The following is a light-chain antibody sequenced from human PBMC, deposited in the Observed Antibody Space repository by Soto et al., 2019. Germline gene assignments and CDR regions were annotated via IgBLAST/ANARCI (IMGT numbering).Light chain of an antibody. Sequence: QSALTQPASVSGSPGQSITISCTGTSSDVGGYNYVPWYQQHPGKAPKLMIYEVSNRPSGVSNRFSGSKSGNTASLTISGLQAEDEADHCCSSYTSRSALVVFGGGTKLTVL. CDR2: EVS. J-gene: IGLJ2*01. CDR1: SSDVGGYNY. CDR3: SSYTSRSALVV. V-gene: IGLV2-14*01.